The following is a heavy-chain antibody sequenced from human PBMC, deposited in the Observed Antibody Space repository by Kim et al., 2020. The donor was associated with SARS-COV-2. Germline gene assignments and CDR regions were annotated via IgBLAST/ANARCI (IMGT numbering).Heavy chain of an antibody. Sequence: SETLSLTCTVSGGSISSGDYYWSWIRQPPGKGLEWIGYIYYSGSTYYNPSLKSRVTISVDTSKNQFSLKLSSVTAADTAVYYCARGLSIVGATTWFDPWGQGTLVTVSS. D-gene: IGHD1-26*01. V-gene: IGHV4-30-4*01. J-gene: IGHJ5*02. CDR2: IYYSGST. CDR1: GGSISSGDYY. CDR3: ARGLSIVGATTWFDP.